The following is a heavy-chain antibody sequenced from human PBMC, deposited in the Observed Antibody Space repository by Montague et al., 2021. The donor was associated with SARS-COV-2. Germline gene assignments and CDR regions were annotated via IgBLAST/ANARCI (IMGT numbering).Heavy chain of an antibody. V-gene: IGHV4-34*01. J-gene: IGHJ4*02. CDR1: GGSFSGYY. CDR2: INHRGST. D-gene: IGHD3-9*01. CDR3: ARGLAELRYFDWYHYYFDY. Sequence: SETLSLTCAVYGGSFSGYYWSWIRQHPGKGLEWIGEINHRGSTNYNPSLKSRVTISVDTSKNQFSLKLSSVTAADTAVYYCARGLAELRYFDWYHYYFDYWGQGTLVTVSS.